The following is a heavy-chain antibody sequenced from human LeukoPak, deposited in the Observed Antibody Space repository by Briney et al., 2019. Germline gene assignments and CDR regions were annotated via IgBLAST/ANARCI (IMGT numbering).Heavy chain of an antibody. J-gene: IGHJ4*02. D-gene: IGHD3-9*01. V-gene: IGHV3-23*01. CDR2: ISSSGGST. Sequence: GGSLRLYCAASGFTFSSYAMSWVRQAPGKGLEWVSAISSSGGSTYYTYSVKGRFTISRYNSKNTLYLRMNSLRAEDMAIYYCAKVKMYYDILTGYSPCYFIDYCGQGTLVTASS. CDR1: GFTFSSYA. CDR3: AKVKMYYDILTGYSPCYFIDY.